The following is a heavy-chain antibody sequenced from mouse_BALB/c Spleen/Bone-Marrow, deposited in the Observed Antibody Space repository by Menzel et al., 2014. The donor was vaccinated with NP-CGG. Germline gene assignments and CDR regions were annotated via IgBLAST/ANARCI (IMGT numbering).Heavy chain of an antibody. D-gene: IGHD2-14*01. CDR2: IYPGYGST. CDR3: ASPYYRYDGFGY. Sequence: SGPGLEKPGTLGKISRKAYGYTFTSYDINWVKQRPGQGLERIGWIYPGYGSTKYNEKFKGKATLTSDKSSSTAYMELSSLTSEDSVVYYCASPYYRYDGFGYWGYAILVKVSA. V-gene: IGHV1S56*01. J-gene: IGHJ3*01. CDR1: GYTFTSYD.